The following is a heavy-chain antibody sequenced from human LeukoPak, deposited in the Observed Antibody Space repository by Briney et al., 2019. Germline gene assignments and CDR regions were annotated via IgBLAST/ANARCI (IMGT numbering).Heavy chain of an antibody. CDR1: GASTTTTTHY. CDR3: ARGRRELKYGPDY. V-gene: IGHV4-31*03. Sequence: SETLSLTCTVSGASTTTTTHYWSWLRQHPGKGPEWIAYIYYDAGAYYNPSLASRVTISLDSSANQFSLTLSSVTAADTAVYYGARGRRELKYGPDYWGQGTPVTVSS. CDR2: IYYDAGA. J-gene: IGHJ4*02. D-gene: IGHD3-10*01.